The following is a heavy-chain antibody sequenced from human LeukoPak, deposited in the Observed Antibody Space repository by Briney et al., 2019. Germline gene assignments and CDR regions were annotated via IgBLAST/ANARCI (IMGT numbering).Heavy chain of an antibody. J-gene: IGHJ3*02. CDR1: GDSISSGGYS. CDR3: ARGPRNSGDAFDI. D-gene: IGHD1-1*01. Sequence: SETLSLTCAVSGDSISSGGYSWSWIRQPPGKGLEWIGYIYHSGSTYYNPSLKSRVTISVDRSKNQFSLKLSSVTAADTAVVYCARGPRNSGDAFDIWGQGTMVTVSS. CDR2: IYHSGST. V-gene: IGHV4-30-2*01.